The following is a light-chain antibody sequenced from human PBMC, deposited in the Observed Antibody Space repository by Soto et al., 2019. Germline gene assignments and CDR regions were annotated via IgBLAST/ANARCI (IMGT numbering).Light chain of an antibody. J-gene: IGKJ1*01. V-gene: IGKV3-20*01. CDR3: QQYGSSGT. CDR1: QSVSNNH. Sequence: EIVLTQSPGGLSLSPRERATLSCRASQSVSNNHLAWYQQKPGQAPRLLIYGASNRATGTPDRFSGSGSGTDFTLTISRLEPEDFAVYYCQQYGSSGTFGQGTTGDI. CDR2: GAS.